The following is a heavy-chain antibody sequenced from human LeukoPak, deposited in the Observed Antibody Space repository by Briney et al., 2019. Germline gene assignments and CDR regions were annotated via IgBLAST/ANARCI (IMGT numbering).Heavy chain of an antibody. D-gene: IGHD1-1*01. V-gene: IGHV1-18*01. CDR1: GYTFTSYG. J-gene: IGHJ5*02. Sequence: ASVKVSCKASGYTFTSYGISWVRQAPGQGLEWMGWISAYNGNTNYAQKPQGRVTMTTDTSTSTAYMELRSLRSDDTAVYYCARGVGLTTPTGNINWFDPWGQGTLVTVSS. CDR2: ISAYNGNT. CDR3: ARGVGLTTPTGNINWFDP.